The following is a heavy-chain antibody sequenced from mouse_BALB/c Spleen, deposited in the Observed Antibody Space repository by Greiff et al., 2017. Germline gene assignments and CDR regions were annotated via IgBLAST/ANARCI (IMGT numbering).Heavy chain of an antibody. V-gene: IGHV5-6-5*01. CDR1: GFTFSSYA. CDR2: ISSGGST. D-gene: IGHD1-1*01. CDR3: ARGCYGSSYSYFDV. J-gene: IGHJ1*01. Sequence: VQLKESGGGLVKPGGSLKLSCAASGFTFSSYAMSWVRQTPEKRLEWVASISSGGSTYYPDSVKGRFTISRDNARNILYLQMSSLRSEDTAMYYCARGCYGSSYSYFDVWGAGTTVTVSS.